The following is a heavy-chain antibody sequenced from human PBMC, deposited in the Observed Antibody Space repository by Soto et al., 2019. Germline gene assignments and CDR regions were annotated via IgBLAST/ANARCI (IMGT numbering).Heavy chain of an antibody. Sequence: GGSLRLSCAASGFTFSSYAMSWVRQAPGKGLEWVSGISGNDDSTYYADSVKGRCIISRDNSKNTLDLQMNSLRAQDTAVYYCAKDLSRSGVVVFDYWGQGIRVTVSS. D-gene: IGHD3-22*01. CDR3: AKDLSRSGVVVFDY. J-gene: IGHJ4*02. CDR1: GFTFSSYA. CDR2: ISGNDDST. V-gene: IGHV3-23*01.